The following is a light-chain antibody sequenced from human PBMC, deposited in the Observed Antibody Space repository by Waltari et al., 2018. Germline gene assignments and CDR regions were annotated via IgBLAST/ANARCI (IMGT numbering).Light chain of an antibody. J-gene: IGLJ1*01. CDR2: GVS. CDR1: SSDVGGYEY. Sequence: QSALTQPASVSGSPGQSITISCTGTSSDVGGYEYVSWFQQHPGKAPKVMIYGVSNRPTGVYDRFSASESGVTASLPISGLQAEDEADYYCSSYTSSNTCVFGTGTKVTVL. CDR3: SSYTSSNTCV. V-gene: IGLV2-14*01.